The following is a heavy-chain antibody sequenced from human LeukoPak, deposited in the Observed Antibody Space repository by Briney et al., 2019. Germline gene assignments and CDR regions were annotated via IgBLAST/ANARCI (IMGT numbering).Heavy chain of an antibody. J-gene: IGHJ4*02. V-gene: IGHV4-61*02. CDR1: GGSISSGSYY. D-gene: IGHD3-3*01. CDR3: AATSPNNGWLFLEWLPPDC. Sequence: SQTPSLTRTVSGGSISSGSYYWNWIRQPAGKGLERIGRIYISGSTNYNPSLKSRVTISIDTSKNQFPLKLSSVAVADTAVYYCAATSPNNGWLFLEWLPPDCWGPGVLVTVSS. CDR2: IYISGST.